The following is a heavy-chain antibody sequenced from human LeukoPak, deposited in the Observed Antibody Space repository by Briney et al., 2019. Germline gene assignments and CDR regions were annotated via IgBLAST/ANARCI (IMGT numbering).Heavy chain of an antibody. CDR3: ARFAVTRCFDY. CDR2: IYYSGST. Sequence: QXPGXXXEWIGYIYYSGSTYYNPSLKSRVTISVDTSKNQFSLKLSSVTAADTAVYYCARFAVTRCFDYWGQGTLVTVSS. V-gene: IGHV4-30-4*01. J-gene: IGHJ4*02. D-gene: IGHD4-17*01.